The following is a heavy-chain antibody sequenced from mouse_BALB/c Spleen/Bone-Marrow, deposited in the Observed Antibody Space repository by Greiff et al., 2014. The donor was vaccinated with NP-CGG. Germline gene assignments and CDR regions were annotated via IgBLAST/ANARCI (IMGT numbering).Heavy chain of an antibody. CDR1: GYTFTSYW. D-gene: IGHD2-3*01. V-gene: IGHV1-5*01. CDR2: IYPGNSDT. CDR3: TIYDGYYSAMDY. J-gene: IGHJ4*01. Sequence: VQLQQSGTVLARPGASVKMSCKASGYTFTSYWMHWVKQRPGQGLEWIGAIYPGNSDTSYNQKFKGKAKLTAVTSTSTAYMELSSLTNEDSAVYYGTIYDGYYSAMDYWGQGTSVTVSS.